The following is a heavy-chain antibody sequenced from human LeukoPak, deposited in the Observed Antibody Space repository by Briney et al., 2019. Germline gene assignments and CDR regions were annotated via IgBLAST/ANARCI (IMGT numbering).Heavy chain of an antibody. Sequence: GGSLRLSCAASGFTISRYDIHWVRQVTGKGLEWVSFLSTTGDTYYQDSMKGRFTISRDNAKNSLYLQMNSLRDEDTAVYYCARGGSGYGDYYYFYGMDVWGQGTTVTVSS. CDR2: LSTTGDT. CDR1: GFTISRYD. CDR3: ARGGSGYGDYYYFYGMDV. J-gene: IGHJ6*02. V-gene: IGHV3-13*01. D-gene: IGHD3-22*01.